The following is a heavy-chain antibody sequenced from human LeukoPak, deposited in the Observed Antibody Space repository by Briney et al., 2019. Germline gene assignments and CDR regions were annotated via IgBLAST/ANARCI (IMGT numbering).Heavy chain of an antibody. J-gene: IGHJ4*02. CDR2: IYYSGST. D-gene: IGHD4-23*01. V-gene: IGHV4-31*03. Sequence: PSETLSLTCTVSGGSISSGGYYWSWIRQHPGKGLEWIGYIYYSGSTYYNPSLKSRVTISVDTSKNQFSLKLSSVTAADTAVYYCARDSGNSPFDYWGQGTLDTVSS. CDR3: ARDSGNSPFDY. CDR1: GGSISSGGYY.